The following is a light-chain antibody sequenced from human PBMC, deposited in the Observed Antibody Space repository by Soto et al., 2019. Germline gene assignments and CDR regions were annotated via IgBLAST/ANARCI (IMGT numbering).Light chain of an antibody. CDR3: QQYNNWWT. V-gene: IGKV3-15*01. CDR1: QSVSSS. CDR2: GAS. Sequence: EIVMTQSPATLSVSPGERATLSCRASQSVSSSLAWYQQKPGQAPRLLIYGASTRATGIPARYSGSGSETELTLTISSLQSEDFAVYYCQQYNNWWTFGQGTKVEIK. J-gene: IGKJ1*01.